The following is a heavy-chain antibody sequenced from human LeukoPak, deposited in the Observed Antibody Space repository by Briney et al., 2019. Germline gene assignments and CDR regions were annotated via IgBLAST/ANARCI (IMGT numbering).Heavy chain of an antibody. CDR1: GGSISNYH. J-gene: IGHJ4*02. CDR2: IHTSGST. V-gene: IGHV4-4*07. D-gene: IGHD6-19*01. Sequence: PSETLSLTCAVSGGSISNYHWTWIRQPAGKGLEWIGQIHTSGSTNYNPPLKSRVTMSIDTPENQVSLTMRSVTAADTAVYYCARRDYSSGWSFDKWGQGTLVTVSS. CDR3: ARRDYSSGWSFDK.